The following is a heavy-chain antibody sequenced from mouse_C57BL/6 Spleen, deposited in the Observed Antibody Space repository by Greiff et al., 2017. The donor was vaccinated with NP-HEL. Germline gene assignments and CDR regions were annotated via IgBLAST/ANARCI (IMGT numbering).Heavy chain of an antibody. V-gene: IGHV1-82*01. CDR2: IYPGDGDT. Sequence: QVQLQQSGPELVKPGASVKISCKASGYAFSSSWMNWVKQRPGKGLEWIGRIYPGDGDTNYNGKFKGKATLTADKSSSTAYMQLSSLTSEDSAVYVCARGDYYGSSHYFDYWGQGTTLTVSS. CDR3: ARGDYYGSSHYFDY. J-gene: IGHJ2*01. CDR1: GYAFSSSW. D-gene: IGHD1-1*01.